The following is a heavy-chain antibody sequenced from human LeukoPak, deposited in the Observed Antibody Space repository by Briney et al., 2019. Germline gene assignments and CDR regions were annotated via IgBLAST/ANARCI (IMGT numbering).Heavy chain of an antibody. D-gene: IGHD6-13*01. Sequence: SETLSLTCSVPGGPISDYYWSWIRQPPGKGLEWIGYIYRGGTINYNPSVKSRVTMSLDTSKNQISLMLNSVTAADTAIYYCARHWLEAAKAYSYWFDPWGQGTLVTVSS. CDR1: GGPISDYY. CDR2: IYRGGTI. CDR3: ARHWLEAAKAYSYWFDP. V-gene: IGHV4-4*09. J-gene: IGHJ5*02.